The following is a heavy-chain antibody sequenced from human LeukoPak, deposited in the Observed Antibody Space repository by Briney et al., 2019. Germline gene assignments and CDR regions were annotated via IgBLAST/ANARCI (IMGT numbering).Heavy chain of an antibody. J-gene: IGHJ4*02. D-gene: IGHD6-19*01. Sequence: GSLRLSCAASGFTFSSYAMSWVRQAPGKGLEWVSGINWNGGTTSYADSVKGRFTISRDNAKNSLYLQMNSLRPEDTALYYCARRPRSGWYFDYWGQGTLVTVSS. CDR2: INWNGGTT. V-gene: IGHV3-20*04. CDR3: ARRPRSGWYFDY. CDR1: GFTFSSYA.